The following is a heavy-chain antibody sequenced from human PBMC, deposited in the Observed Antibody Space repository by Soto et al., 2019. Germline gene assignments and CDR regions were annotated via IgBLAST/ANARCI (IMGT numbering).Heavy chain of an antibody. D-gene: IGHD3-9*01. CDR1: EHTSTIYY. V-gene: IGHV1-2*02. Sequence: ASVKVSCKALEHTSTIYYIHWVRQARGQGLEWMGWINADSGETTYAEDFRGRVTFTRDTSTSTFHMELSSLRLDDTAMYFCATRAYDILTGYLHIWGEGTLVPVSS. CDR3: ATRAYDILTGYLHI. J-gene: IGHJ1*01. CDR2: INADSGET.